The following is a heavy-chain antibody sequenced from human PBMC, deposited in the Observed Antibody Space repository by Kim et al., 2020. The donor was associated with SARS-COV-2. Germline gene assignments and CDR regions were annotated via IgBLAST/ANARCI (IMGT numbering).Heavy chain of an antibody. CDR2: IHFSGRT. Sequence: SETLSLTCSVSGDSVSTNYYWGWIRQPPGKGPEYIGNIHFSGRTTYNPSLKSRVTISIDTPKNQVSLKLTSVTAADTALYYCLRYNSGWDYWGQGTLVTV. J-gene: IGHJ4*02. D-gene: IGHD1-1*01. CDR3: LRYNSGWDY. CDR1: GDSVSTNYY. V-gene: IGHV4-39*01.